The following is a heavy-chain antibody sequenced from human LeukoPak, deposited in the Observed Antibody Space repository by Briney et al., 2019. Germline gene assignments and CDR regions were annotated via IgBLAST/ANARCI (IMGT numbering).Heavy chain of an antibody. J-gene: IGHJ4*02. Sequence: GASVKVSCTASGYTFTGYYMHWVRQAPGQGLEWMGWINANSGATNYAQKFQGRVTMTRDTSISTAYMELNRLRSDDTAVYHCATRDSSSFDYWGQGTLVTVSS. D-gene: IGHD6-13*01. V-gene: IGHV1-2*02. CDR1: GYTFTGYY. CDR2: INANSGAT. CDR3: ATRDSSSFDY.